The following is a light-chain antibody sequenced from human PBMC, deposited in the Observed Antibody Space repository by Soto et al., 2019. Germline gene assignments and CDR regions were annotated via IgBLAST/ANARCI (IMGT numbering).Light chain of an antibody. CDR2: DAS. CDR1: QSVSSY. CDR3: QQGSNWPPVSIT. V-gene: IGKV3-11*01. Sequence: EIVLTQSPATLSLSPGERATLSCRASQSVSSYLAWYQQKPGQAPRLLIYDASNMAPGIPARFSGSGHGTDFTLTNSSLEPEDFAVYDCQQGSNWPPVSITFGQGTRLEIK. J-gene: IGKJ5*01.